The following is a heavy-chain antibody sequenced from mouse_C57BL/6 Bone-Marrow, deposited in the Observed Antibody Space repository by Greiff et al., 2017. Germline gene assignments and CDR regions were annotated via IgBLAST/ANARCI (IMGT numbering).Heavy chain of an antibody. Sequence: VQLQQSGAEPARPGASVKLSCKASGYTFTSYGISWVKQRTGQGLEWIGEIYPRSGNTYYNEKFKGKATLTADKSSSTAYMELRSLTSEDSAVYFCARSGNDYDENYWGQGTTLTVSS. D-gene: IGHD2-4*01. CDR1: GYTFTSYG. CDR3: ARSGNDYDENY. V-gene: IGHV1-81*01. CDR2: IYPRSGNT. J-gene: IGHJ2*01.